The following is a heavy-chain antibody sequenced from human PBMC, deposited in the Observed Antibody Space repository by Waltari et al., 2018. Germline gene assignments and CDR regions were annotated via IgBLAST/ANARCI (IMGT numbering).Heavy chain of an antibody. Sequence: QVHLQQWGAGLSKPSETLSLTCAVYGGSFSGYYWSWFRQPPGEGLEWIGEINHSGTTNYSPSLKGRVTISLDTSRTQFSLKLNSVTAADTAIYYCARSFLAASGTGYFYMDVWGKGTTVTVSS. CDR3: ARSFLAASGTGYFYMDV. D-gene: IGHD6-13*01. CDR1: GGSFSGYY. J-gene: IGHJ6*03. V-gene: IGHV4-34*01. CDR2: INHSGTT.